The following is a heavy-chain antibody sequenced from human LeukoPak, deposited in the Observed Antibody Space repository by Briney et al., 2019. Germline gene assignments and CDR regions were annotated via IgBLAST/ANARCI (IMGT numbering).Heavy chain of an antibody. Sequence: TSSETLSLTCAVYGGSFGTYYWSWIRQPPGKGLEWIGEINHSGTTNYNPSLKSRVTISVDTSKNQFSLKLSSVTAADTAVYYCASVLRFIWGQGTMVTVFS. J-gene: IGHJ3*02. CDR1: GGSFGTYY. CDR2: INHSGTT. V-gene: IGHV4-34*01. D-gene: IGHD3-3*01. CDR3: ASVLRFI.